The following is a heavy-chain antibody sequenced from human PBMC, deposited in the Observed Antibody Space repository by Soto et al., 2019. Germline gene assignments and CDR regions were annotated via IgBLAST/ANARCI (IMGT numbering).Heavy chain of an antibody. CDR3: ARRIAARSFYYYGMDV. V-gene: IGHV5-10-1*01. Sequence: GESLKISFKGSGYSFTSYWISWVRQMPGKGLEWMGRIDPSDSYTNYSPSFQGHVTISADKSISTAYLQWSSLKASDTAMYYCARRIAARSFYYYGMDVWGQGTTVTVSS. CDR1: GYSFTSYW. CDR2: IDPSDSYT. D-gene: IGHD6-6*01. J-gene: IGHJ6*02.